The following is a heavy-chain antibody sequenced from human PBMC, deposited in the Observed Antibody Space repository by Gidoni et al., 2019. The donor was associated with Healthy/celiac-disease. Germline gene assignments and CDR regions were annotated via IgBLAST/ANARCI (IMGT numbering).Heavy chain of an antibody. J-gene: IGHJ6*02. V-gene: IGHV3-30-3*01. Sequence: QVQLVESGGGVVQPGRSLRLSWAASGFTFSSYAMHWVRQAPGKGLEWVAVISYDGSNKYYADSVKGRFTISRDNSKNTLYLQMNSLRAEDTAVYYCARDLGSGYFNYYYGMDVWGQGTTVTVSS. CDR3: ARDLGSGYFNYYYGMDV. CDR2: ISYDGSNK. D-gene: IGHD3-3*01. CDR1: GFTFSSYA.